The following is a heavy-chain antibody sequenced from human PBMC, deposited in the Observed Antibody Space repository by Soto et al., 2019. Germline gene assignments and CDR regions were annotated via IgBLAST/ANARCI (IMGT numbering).Heavy chain of an antibody. D-gene: IGHD1-1*01. J-gene: IGHJ4*02. CDR2: FSGGSGTT. CDR1: GFTFTNYG. V-gene: IGHV3-23*01. Sequence: GGSLRLSCVVSGFTFTNYGVTWVRQAPGKGLQWVSGFSGGSGTTHYGDSVKGRFTISRDGSKSTVYLQMNSLGVDDTAVYYCVKWNGYGDYWGQGTLVTVSS. CDR3: VKWNGYGDY.